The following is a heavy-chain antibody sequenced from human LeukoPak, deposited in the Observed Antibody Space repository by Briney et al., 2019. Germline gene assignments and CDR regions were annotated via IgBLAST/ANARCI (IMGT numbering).Heavy chain of an antibody. CDR1: GFTFSSYW. D-gene: IGHD4-23*01. J-gene: IGHJ4*02. CDR3: ARDQVKDFDY. CDR2: IASDGSST. Sequence: GGSLRLPCAASGFTFSSYWMNWVRQAPGKGLVWVSRIASDGSSTTYADSVKGRFSISRDNAKNSLYLQMNSLRAEDTAVYYCARDQVKDFDYWGQGTLVTVSS. V-gene: IGHV3-74*01.